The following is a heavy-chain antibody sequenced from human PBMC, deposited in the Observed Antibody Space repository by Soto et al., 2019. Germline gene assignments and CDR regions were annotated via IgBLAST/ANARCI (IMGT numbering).Heavy chain of an antibody. CDR2: INPSGGST. CDR1: GYTFTSYY. Sequence: ASVKVSCKASGYTFTSYYMHWVRQAPGQGLEWMGIINPSGGSTSYAQKFQGRVTMTRDTSTSTVYMELSSLRSEDTAVYYCARMLRDYDSSATVSAFEIWGQGTMVTVSS. J-gene: IGHJ3*02. V-gene: IGHV1-46*01. CDR3: ARMLRDYDSSATVSAFEI. D-gene: IGHD3-22*01.